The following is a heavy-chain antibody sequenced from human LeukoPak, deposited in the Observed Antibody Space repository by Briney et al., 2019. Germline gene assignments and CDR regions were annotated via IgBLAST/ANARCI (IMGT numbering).Heavy chain of an antibody. CDR3: ARGTRELLD. D-gene: IGHD1-26*01. CDR1: GYTFTNYY. V-gene: IGHV1-46*03. CDR2: INPSRSST. J-gene: IGHJ3*01. Sequence: ASVKVSCKASGYTFTNYYIHWVRQAPGQGLECMGMINPSRSSTTYAQKFQGRVTMTRDTSTSTVYMELNSLRSEDTAVYYCARGTRELLDWGQGTMVTVSS.